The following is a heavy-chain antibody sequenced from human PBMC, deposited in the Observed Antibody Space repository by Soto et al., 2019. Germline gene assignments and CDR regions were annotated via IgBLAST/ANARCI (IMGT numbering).Heavy chain of an antibody. V-gene: IGHV1-3*01. CDR1: GYTFTSYA. Sequence: QVQLVQSGAEVKKPGASVKVSCKTSGYTFTSYAMHWVRQAPGQRLEWMGWINAGNGNTKYSQKFQGRVTITRDTSASTTYMELSSLRSEDTAVYYCARTSGYYFYDYWGQGTLVTVSS. D-gene: IGHD3-3*01. CDR3: ARTSGYYFYDY. CDR2: INAGNGNT. J-gene: IGHJ4*02.